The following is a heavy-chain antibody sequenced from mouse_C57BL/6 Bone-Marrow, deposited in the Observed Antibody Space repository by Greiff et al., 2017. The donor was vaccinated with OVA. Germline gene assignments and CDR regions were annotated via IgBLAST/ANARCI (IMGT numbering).Heavy chain of an antibody. CDR2: INPNNGGT. CDR1: GYTFTDYY. D-gene: IGHD2-2*01. Sequence: EVQLQQSGPELVKPGASVKISCKASGYTFTDYYMNWVKQSHGKSLEWIGDINPNNGGTSYNQKFKGKATLTVDKSSSTAYMELRSLTSEDSAVYYCAREAGYDVDYWGQGTSVTVSS. CDR3: AREAGYDVDY. V-gene: IGHV1-26*01. J-gene: IGHJ4*01.